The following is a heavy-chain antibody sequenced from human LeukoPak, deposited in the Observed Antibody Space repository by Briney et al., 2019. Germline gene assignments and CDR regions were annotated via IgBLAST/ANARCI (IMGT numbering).Heavy chain of an antibody. CDR3: AREESATDY. D-gene: IGHD2-15*01. CDR1: GFTFSSYS. V-gene: IGHV3-21*01. Sequence: GGSLRLSCAASGFTFSSYSMNWVRQAPGKGLEWVSSISSSSSYIYYADSVKGRFTISRDNAKNSLYLQMNGLRAEDTAVYYCAREESATDYWGQGTLVTVSS. J-gene: IGHJ4*02. CDR2: ISSSSSYI.